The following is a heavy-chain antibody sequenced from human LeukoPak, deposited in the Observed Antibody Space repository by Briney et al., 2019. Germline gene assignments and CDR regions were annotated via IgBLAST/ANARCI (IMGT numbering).Heavy chain of an antibody. Sequence: PGGSLRLSCAASRFSFSIYEMNWVRQAPGKGLELVSYISSSASTIYYADSVKGRFTISRDSAKNSLYLQMNSLRAEDTAVYYCARRNYYYGLDVWGQGTTVTVSS. J-gene: IGHJ6*02. CDR1: RFSFSIYE. CDR2: ISSSASTI. CDR3: ARRNYYYGLDV. V-gene: IGHV3-48*03.